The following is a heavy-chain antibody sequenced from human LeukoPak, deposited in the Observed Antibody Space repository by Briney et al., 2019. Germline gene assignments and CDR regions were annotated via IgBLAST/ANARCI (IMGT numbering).Heavy chain of an antibody. CDR2: IWYDGSNK. CDR3: AKERGSDYGDHWYFDL. V-gene: IGHV3-33*06. D-gene: IGHD4-17*01. Sequence: GRSLRLSCAAYGFTFSSYGMHWVRQAPGKGLEWVAVIWYDGSNKYYADSVKGRFTISRDNSKNTLYLQMNSLRAEDTAVYYCAKERGSDYGDHWYFDLWGRGTLVTVSS. J-gene: IGHJ2*01. CDR1: GFTFSSYG.